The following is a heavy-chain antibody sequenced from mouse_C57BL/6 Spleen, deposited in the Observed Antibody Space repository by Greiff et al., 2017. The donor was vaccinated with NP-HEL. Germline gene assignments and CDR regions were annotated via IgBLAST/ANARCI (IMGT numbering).Heavy chain of an antibody. Sequence: QVQLQQSGAELVKPGASVKISCKASGYTFTDYYINWVKQRPGQGLEWIGKIGPGSGSTYYNEKFKGKATLTADKSSSTAYMQLSSLTSEDSAVYFGARGGFITTVVHYAMDYWGQGTSVTVSS. D-gene: IGHD1-1*01. V-gene: IGHV1-77*01. CDR3: ARGGFITTVVHYAMDY. CDR2: IGPGSGST. CDR1: GYTFTDYY. J-gene: IGHJ4*01.